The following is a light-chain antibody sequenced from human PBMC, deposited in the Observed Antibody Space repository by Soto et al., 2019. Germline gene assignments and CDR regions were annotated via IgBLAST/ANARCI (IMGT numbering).Light chain of an antibody. CDR1: SSDVGGYNH. J-gene: IGLJ1*01. CDR3: SSYTSSSTV. CDR2: DVS. Sequence: QSVLPQPASVSGSPGQSITISCTGTSSDVGGYNHVSWYQQHPGKAPKLMIYDVSNRPSGVSNRFSGSKSGNTASLTISGLQAEDEADYYCSSYTSSSTVFGTGTKVTVL. V-gene: IGLV2-14*01.